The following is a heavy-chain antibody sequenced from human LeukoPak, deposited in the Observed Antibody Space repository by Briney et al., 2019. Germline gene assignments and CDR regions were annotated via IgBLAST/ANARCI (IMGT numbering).Heavy chain of an antibody. D-gene: IGHD2/OR15-2a*01. Sequence: PSETLSLTCTVSGGSISTGGYYWNWIRQHPGEGLEWIGLMYHSGSTSYNPSLKSRLSISVYTAKNVFALKLNSVTAADTAVYYCARGRFYGLSGDSWGQGTLVTVSS. CDR3: ARGRFYGLSGDS. CDR1: GGSISTGGYY. V-gene: IGHV4-31*03. J-gene: IGHJ4*02. CDR2: MYHSGST.